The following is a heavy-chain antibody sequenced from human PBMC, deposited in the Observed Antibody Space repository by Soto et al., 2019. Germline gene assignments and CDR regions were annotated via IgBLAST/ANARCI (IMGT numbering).Heavy chain of an antibody. CDR2: INPDGSRT. V-gene: IGHV3-74*01. CDR3: ARVASGSYDWFDP. Sequence: EMQLVESGGDLVQPGGSLRLSWAASKFSFSGYWLHWVRQPPGKGLLWVSRINPDGSRTTYADSVKGLFTISRDNAKNTLFLQMNSLRAEDTAVYYCARVASGSYDWFDPWGQGTLVTVSS. D-gene: IGHD1-26*01. J-gene: IGHJ5*02. CDR1: KFSFSGYW.